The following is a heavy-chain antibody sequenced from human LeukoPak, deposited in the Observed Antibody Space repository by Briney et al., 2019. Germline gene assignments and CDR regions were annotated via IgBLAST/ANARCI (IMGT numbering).Heavy chain of an antibody. CDR3: ARYNRDSGGYGMDV. D-gene: IGHD3-10*01. CDR2: IYHSGST. Sequence: PSETLSLTCAVSGASISSGGYSWSWVRRPPGKGLEWIGYIYHSGSTYYNPSLKSRVTISVDRPKNQFSLNLSSVTAADTAVYFCARYNRDSGGYGMDVWGQGTTVTVSS. V-gene: IGHV4-30-2*01. CDR1: GASISSGGYS. J-gene: IGHJ6*02.